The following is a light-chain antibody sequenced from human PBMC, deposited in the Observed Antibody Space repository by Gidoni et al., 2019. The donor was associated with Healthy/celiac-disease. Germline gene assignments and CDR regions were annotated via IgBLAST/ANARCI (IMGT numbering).Light chain of an antibody. Sequence: QPALTQPASVSGSPGQSLTISCTGTRSDVGGYNYVSWYQQHPGKAPKLMIYDVSNRPSGVSNRFSGSKSGNTASLTISGLQAEDEADYYCSSYTSSSTLGVFGGGTKLTVL. V-gene: IGLV2-14*01. J-gene: IGLJ3*02. CDR1: RSDVGGYNY. CDR2: DVS. CDR3: SSYTSSSTLGV.